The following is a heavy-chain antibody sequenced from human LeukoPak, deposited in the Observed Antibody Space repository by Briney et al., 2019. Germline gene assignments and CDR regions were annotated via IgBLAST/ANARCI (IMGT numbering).Heavy chain of an antibody. D-gene: IGHD2-2*01. Sequence: ASVKVSCKASGGTFSSYAISRVRQAPGQGLEWMGGIIPIFGTANYAQKFQGRVTITADESTSTAYMELSSLRSEDTAVYYCARDCSSTSCYGGLDYWGQGTLVTVSS. V-gene: IGHV1-69*13. J-gene: IGHJ4*02. CDR3: ARDCSSTSCYGGLDY. CDR1: GGTFSSYA. CDR2: IIPIFGTA.